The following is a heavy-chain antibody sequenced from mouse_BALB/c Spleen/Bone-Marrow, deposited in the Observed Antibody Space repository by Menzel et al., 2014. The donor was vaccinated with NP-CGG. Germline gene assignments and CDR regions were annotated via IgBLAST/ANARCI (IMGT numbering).Heavy chain of an antibody. Sequence: EVKLVESGGGLVKPGGSPKLSCAASGFTFSSYAMSWVRQTPEKRLEWVATIGSGDSSTYYPDSVKGRFTISRDYAKNTLYPQMSSLKSEDTAMYYCARSGSSYYYWGQGATLTVSS. CDR1: GFTFSSYA. D-gene: IGHD1-1*01. J-gene: IGHJ2*01. CDR2: IGSGDSST. V-gene: IGHV5-9-1*01. CDR3: ARSGSSYYY.